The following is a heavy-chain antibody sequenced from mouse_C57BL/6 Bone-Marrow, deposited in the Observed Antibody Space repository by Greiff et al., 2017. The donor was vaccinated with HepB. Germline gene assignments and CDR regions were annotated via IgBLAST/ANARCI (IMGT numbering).Heavy chain of an antibody. J-gene: IGHJ2*01. D-gene: IGHD1-1*01. CDR1: GYTFTSYW. CDR2: IDPSDSYT. Sequence: QVQLQQPGAELVMPGASVKLSCKASGYTFTSYWMHWVKQRPGQGLEWIGEIDPSDSYTNHNQKFKGKSTLTVDKSSSTAYMQLSSLTSEDSAVYYCARSPHYYGSSSFDYWGQGTTLTVSS. V-gene: IGHV1-69*01. CDR3: ARSPHYYGSSSFDY.